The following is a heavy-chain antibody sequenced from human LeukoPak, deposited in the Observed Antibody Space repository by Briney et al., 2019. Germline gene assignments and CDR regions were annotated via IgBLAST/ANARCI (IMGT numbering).Heavy chain of an antibody. Sequence: SETLPLTCTLSGGSISTYYWSWIRQPPGKGLEWIGYIYHSGSTNYNPSLKSRVTISVDTSKNQFSLKLSSVTAADTAVYYCARGGGYASPIGYWGQGALVAVSS. J-gene: IGHJ4*02. CDR3: ARGGGYASPIGY. CDR2: IYHSGST. V-gene: IGHV4-59*01. CDR1: GGSISTYY. D-gene: IGHD5-12*01.